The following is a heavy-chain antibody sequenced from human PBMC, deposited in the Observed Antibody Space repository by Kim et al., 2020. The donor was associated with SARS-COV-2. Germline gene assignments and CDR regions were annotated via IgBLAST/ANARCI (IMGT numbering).Heavy chain of an antibody. CDR1: GGTFSSYA. Sequence: SVKVSCKASGGTFSSYAISWVRQAPGQGLEWMGGIIPIFGTANYAQKFQGRVTITADESTSTAYMELSSLRSEDTAVYYCARDRYYYGSGSSPLGYWGQGTLVTVSS. CDR2: IIPIFGTA. CDR3: ARDRYYYGSGSSPLGY. V-gene: IGHV1-69*13. J-gene: IGHJ4*02. D-gene: IGHD3-10*01.